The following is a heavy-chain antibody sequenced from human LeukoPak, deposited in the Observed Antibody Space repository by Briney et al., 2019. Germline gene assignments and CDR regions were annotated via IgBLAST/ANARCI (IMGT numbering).Heavy chain of an antibody. V-gene: IGHV3-74*01. CDR2: INSDGSST. Sequence: PGGSLRLSCAASGFAFSNYAMTWVRQAPGKGLVWVSRINSDGSSTSYADSVKGRFTISRDNAKNTLYLQMNSLRAEDTAVYYCARESSVGAHKAFDYWGQGTLVTVSS. CDR3: ARESSVGAHKAFDY. D-gene: IGHD1-26*01. J-gene: IGHJ4*02. CDR1: GFAFSNYA.